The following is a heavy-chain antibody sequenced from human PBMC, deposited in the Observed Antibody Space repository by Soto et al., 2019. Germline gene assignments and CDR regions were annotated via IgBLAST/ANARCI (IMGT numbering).Heavy chain of an antibody. J-gene: IGHJ4*02. D-gene: IGHD5-12*01. CDR3: AKDPSRPATEWLRWVMKDY. CDR1: GFTFSSYA. CDR2: ISGSGGST. Sequence: GGSLRLSCAASGFTFSSYAMSWVRQAPGKGLEWVSAISGSGGSTYYADSVKGRFTISRDNSKNTLYLQMNSLRAEDTAVYYCAKDPSRPATEWLRWVMKDYWGQGTLVTVSS. V-gene: IGHV3-23*01.